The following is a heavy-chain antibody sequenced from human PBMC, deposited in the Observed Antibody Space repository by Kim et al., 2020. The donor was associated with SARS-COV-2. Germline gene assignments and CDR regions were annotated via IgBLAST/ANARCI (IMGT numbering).Heavy chain of an antibody. Sequence: NYNPSLKSRVTISVDTSKNQFYLKLSSVTAAETAVDYCARGDGTMGGMDVWGQGTTVTVSS. CDR3: ARGDGTMGGMDV. V-gene: IGHV4-59*09. D-gene: IGHD3-3*01. J-gene: IGHJ6*02.